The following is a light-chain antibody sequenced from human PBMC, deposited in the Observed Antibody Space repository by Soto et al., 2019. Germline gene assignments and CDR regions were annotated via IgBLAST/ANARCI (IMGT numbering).Light chain of an antibody. J-gene: IGLJ2*01. CDR2: EAI. CDR1: RSNVGSYKL. Sequence: QSALTQPASVSGSPGQSITISCTGTRSNVGSYKLVSWYQQHPGKAPKVIIYEAIKRPSGISNRFSGSKSGNTASLTISGLQAEDEADYYCCSYAGSTTVIFGGGTKVTVL. V-gene: IGLV2-23*01. CDR3: CSYAGSTTVI.